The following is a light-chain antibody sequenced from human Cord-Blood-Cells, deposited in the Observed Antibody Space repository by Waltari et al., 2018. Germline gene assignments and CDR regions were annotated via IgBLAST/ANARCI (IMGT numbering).Light chain of an antibody. CDR1: QSVSSY. CDR2: DAS. CDR3: QQRSDWPLT. V-gene: IGKV3-11*01. J-gene: IGKJ4*01. Sequence: EIVLTQSPATLSLSPGERATLSCRASQSVSSYLAWYQQKPGQAPRLLIDDASNRATGIPDRLGGSGSGTDFTLTISGREPEDFAVYYGQQRSDWPLTFGGGTKVEIK.